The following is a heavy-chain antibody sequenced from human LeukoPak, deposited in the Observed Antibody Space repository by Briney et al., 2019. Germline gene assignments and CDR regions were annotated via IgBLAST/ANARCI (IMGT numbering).Heavy chain of an antibody. J-gene: IGHJ4*02. Sequence: GGSLRLSCAASGFTLSSYGMHWVRQAPGKGLEGVTFIQVDGSDKYFADPVKGRFTISRDNSKNTLYLQMNSLITEDTAVYYCAKAGVVGATPTFDYWGQGTLVTVSS. D-gene: IGHD2-15*01. CDR3: AKAGVVGATPTFDY. V-gene: IGHV3-30*02. CDR1: GFTLSSYG. CDR2: IQVDGSDK.